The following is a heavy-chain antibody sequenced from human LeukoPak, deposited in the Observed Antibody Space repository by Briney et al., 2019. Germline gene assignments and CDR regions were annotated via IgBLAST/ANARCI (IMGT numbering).Heavy chain of an antibody. V-gene: IGHV3-23*01. J-gene: IGHJ4*02. Sequence: QPGGSLRLSCAASGFIFSSYAMSWVRQTPGKGLECVSTISGSGGSTYYADSVKGRFTISRDNSKNTLYLQMNSLRVEDTAVYYCAKDRSSSWYYFDYWGQGALVTVSS. CDR1: GFIFSSYA. CDR2: ISGSGGST. CDR3: AKDRSSSWYYFDY. D-gene: IGHD6-13*01.